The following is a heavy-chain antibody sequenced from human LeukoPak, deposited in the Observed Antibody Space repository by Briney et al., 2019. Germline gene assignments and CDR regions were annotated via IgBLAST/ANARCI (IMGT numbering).Heavy chain of an antibody. Sequence: SETLSLTCTVSGGSIGSGNYYWSWIRQPAGKGLEWIGRIFTSGSTNYNPSLKSRVTISIDTSKNQFSLNLNSVTAADTAVYYCARVVVRGGNPAYFYYYMDVWGKGTTVTLSS. CDR2: IFTSGST. V-gene: IGHV4-61*02. CDR1: GGSIGSGNYY. D-gene: IGHD3-10*01. CDR3: ARVVVRGGNPAYFYYYMDV. J-gene: IGHJ6*03.